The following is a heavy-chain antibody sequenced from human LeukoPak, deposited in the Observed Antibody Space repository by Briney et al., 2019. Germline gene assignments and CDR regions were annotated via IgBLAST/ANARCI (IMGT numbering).Heavy chain of an antibody. CDR3: ARQPHAFDNWFDP. J-gene: IGHJ5*02. D-gene: IGHD3-10*01. CDR2: IYYSGST. Sequence: PSETLSLTCTVSGGSISSSSYYWGWIRQPPGKGLEWIGSIYYSGSTYHDPSLKSRVTISVDTSKNQFSLKLSSVTATDTAVYYCARQPHAFDNWFDPWGQGTLVTVSS. V-gene: IGHV4-39*01. CDR1: GGSISSSSYY.